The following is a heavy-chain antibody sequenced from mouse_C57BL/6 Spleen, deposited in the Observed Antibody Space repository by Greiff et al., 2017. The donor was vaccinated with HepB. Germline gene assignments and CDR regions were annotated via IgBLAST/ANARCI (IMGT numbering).Heavy chain of an antibody. CDR3: ARDYYGSSSFAY. CDR1: GYSITSGYS. D-gene: IGHD1-1*01. CDR2: ISYDGSN. Sequence: EVQRVESGPGLVKPSQSLSLTCSVTGYSITSGYSWHWIRQFPGNKLEWMGYISYDGSNNYNPSLKNRISITRDTSKNQFFLKLNSVTTEDTATYYCARDYYGSSSFAYWGQGTLVTVSA. J-gene: IGHJ3*01. V-gene: IGHV3-6*01.